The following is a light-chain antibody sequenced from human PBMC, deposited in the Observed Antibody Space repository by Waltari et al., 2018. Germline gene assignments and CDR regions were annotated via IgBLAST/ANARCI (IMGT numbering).Light chain of an antibody. CDR3: QQHDRPPLT. CDR2: DAS. Sequence: DIQMTQSPSSLSASVGDRVTITCQASQDISNFLNWYQQKPGKAPKLLISDASILQTGVPSRFRGRGSGSDFTLTISSLEPEDFATYYCQQHDRPPLTFGGGTRVEIK. V-gene: IGKV1-33*01. J-gene: IGKJ4*01. CDR1: QDISNF.